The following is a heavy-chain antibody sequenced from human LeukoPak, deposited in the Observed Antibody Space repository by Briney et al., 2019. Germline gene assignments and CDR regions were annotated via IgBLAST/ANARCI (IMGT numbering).Heavy chain of an antibody. D-gene: IGHD6-6*01. CDR3: ARERYSSSSGFDP. Sequence: SVKVSCKASGGTFSSYAISWVRQAPGQGLEWMGRIILILGIANYAQKFQGRVTITADKSTSTAYMELSSLRSEDTAVYYCARERYSSSSGFDPWGQGTLVTVSS. CDR2: IILILGIA. CDR1: GGTFSSYA. V-gene: IGHV1-69*04. J-gene: IGHJ5*02.